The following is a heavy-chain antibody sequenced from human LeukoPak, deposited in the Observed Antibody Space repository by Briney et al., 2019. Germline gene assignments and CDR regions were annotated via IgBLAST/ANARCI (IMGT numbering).Heavy chain of an antibody. CDR3: ARYRGNSNGGFDP. V-gene: IGHV4-59*01. CDR1: GGSISSYY. D-gene: IGHD4-23*01. Sequence: SETLSLTCTVSGGSISSYYWSWIRQPPGKGLEWIGNIYNSGGTNYNPSLKSRVTTSVDTSKNQFSLKLTSVTAADTAVYYCARYRGNSNGGFDPWGQGTLVTVSS. J-gene: IGHJ5*02. CDR2: IYNSGGT.